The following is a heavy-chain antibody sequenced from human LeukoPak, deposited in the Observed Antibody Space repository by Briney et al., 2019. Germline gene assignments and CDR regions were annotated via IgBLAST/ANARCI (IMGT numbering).Heavy chain of an antibody. CDR1: GGSFSGYY. Sequence: PSQTLSLTCAVYGGSFSGYYWSWIRQPPGKGLEWIGEINHSGSTNYNPSLKSRVTISVDTSKNQFSLKLTSVTAADTAVYYCATLGEYYDSSGYYYNWGQGTLVTVSS. V-gene: IGHV4-34*01. D-gene: IGHD3-22*01. CDR2: INHSGST. J-gene: IGHJ4*02. CDR3: ATLGEYYDSSGYYYN.